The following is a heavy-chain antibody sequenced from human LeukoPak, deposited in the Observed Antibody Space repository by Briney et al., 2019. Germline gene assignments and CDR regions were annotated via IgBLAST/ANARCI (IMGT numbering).Heavy chain of an antibody. CDR1: GGSISSYY. D-gene: IGHD4-11*01. CDR2: IYYSGST. V-gene: IGHV4-59*01. J-gene: IGHJ6*03. CDR3: ARDAVTTYHYYMDV. Sequence: SETLSLTCTVSGGSISSYYWSWIRQPPGKGLEWIGYIYYSGSTNYNPSLKSRVTISVDTSKNQFSLKLSSVTAADTAVYYCARDAVTTYHYYMDVWGKGTTVTVSS.